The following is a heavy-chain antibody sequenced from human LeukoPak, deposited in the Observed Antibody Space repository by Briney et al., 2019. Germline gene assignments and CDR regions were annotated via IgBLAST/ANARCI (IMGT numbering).Heavy chain of an antibody. CDR3: TRDRFGGGWFDP. CDR1: GGSLTNDY. J-gene: IGHJ5*02. Sequence: SETLSLTCTVSGGSLTNDYWSWIRQSPGKGLEWIAYINFDGRTNHNPSLKSRVTLSLDTTKNQFSMNLISVTAADTAVYYCTRDRFGGGWFDPWGQGVLVTVSS. D-gene: IGHD3-10*01. CDR2: INFDGRT. V-gene: IGHV4-59*08.